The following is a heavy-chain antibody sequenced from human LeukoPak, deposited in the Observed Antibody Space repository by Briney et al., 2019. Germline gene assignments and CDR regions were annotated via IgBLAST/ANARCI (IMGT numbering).Heavy chain of an antibody. V-gene: IGHV3-30-3*01. CDR3: ARGGRHRIWGYCSSTSCPLPFDY. CDR1: GFTFSSYA. CDR2: ISYDGSNK. J-gene: IGHJ4*02. Sequence: GRSLRLSCAASGFTFSSYAMHWVRQAPGKGLERVAVISYDGSNKYYADSVKGRFTISRDNSKNTLYLQMNSLRAEDTAVYYCARGGRHRIWGYCSSTSCPLPFDYWGQGTLVTVSS. D-gene: IGHD2-2*01.